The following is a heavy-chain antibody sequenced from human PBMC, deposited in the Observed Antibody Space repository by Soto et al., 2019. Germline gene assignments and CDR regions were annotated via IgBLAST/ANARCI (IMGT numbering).Heavy chain of an antibody. Sequence: SETLSLTCTVSGGSISSGDYYWSWIRQPPGKGLEWIGYIYDSGSTYYNSSLKSRVNVTLDTSKNQFSLKLTSVTAADTAVYYCARDNGVGPWGQGTLVTVSS. V-gene: IGHV4-30-4*01. CDR3: ARDNGVGP. J-gene: IGHJ5*02. CDR1: GGSISSGDYY. CDR2: IYDSGST. D-gene: IGHD2-8*01.